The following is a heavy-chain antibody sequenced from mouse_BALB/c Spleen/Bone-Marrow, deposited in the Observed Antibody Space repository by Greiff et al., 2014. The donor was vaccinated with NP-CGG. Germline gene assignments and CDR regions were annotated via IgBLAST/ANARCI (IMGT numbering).Heavy chain of an antibody. Sequence: VKLQESGPGLVAPSQILSITCTISGFSFTSYGLHWVRQPPGKGLEWLVVIWSDGSTTYNSALKSRLSISKDNSKSQVFLKMNSLQTDDTAMYYCARCYYGYAMDYWGQGTSVTVSS. CDR2: IWSDGST. CDR3: ARCYYGYAMDY. V-gene: IGHV2-6-1*01. J-gene: IGHJ4*01. D-gene: IGHD1-1*01. CDR1: GFSFTSYG.